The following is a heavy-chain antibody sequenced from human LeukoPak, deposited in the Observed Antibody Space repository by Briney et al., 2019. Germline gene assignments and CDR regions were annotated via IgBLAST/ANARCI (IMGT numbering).Heavy chain of an antibody. V-gene: IGHV3-23*01. Sequence: GGSLRLSCAASGFAFSSYAMSWVRQAPGKGLEWVSSISGSGGNTHYADSMKGRFTISRDNSKITLYLQMSSLRVEDTAVYYCAKDSDAATTCLDSWGQGTLVAVSS. CDR3: AKDSDAATTCLDS. CDR1: GFAFSSYA. D-gene: IGHD4-17*01. CDR2: ISGSGGNT. J-gene: IGHJ4*02.